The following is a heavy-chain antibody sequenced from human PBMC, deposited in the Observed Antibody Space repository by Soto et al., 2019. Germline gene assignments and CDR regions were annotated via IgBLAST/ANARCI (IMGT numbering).Heavy chain of an antibody. J-gene: IGHJ3*01. V-gene: IGHV3-23*01. D-gene: IGHD6-19*01. CDR3: VKEGSGWNSRGSFDF. CDR2: VSGTGGSA. Sequence: DVQLLESGGDLVQPGGSLRLSCAASGLTFSNYAMNWVRQAPGKGLEWVSVVSGTGGSASYADSVKGRFTFSRDNSKDTMYLQMNSLRAEDTATYYCVKEGSGWNSRGSFDFWGRGTMVTVSS. CDR1: GLTFSNYA.